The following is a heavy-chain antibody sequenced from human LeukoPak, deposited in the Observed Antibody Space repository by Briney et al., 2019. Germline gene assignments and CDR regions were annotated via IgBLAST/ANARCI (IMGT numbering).Heavy chain of an antibody. CDR2: IYYSGST. CDR3: ARGRAPGYSSSWYFDY. Sequence: SETLSLTCTVSGGSISSYYWSWIRQPPGKGLEWIGYIYYSGSTNYNPSLKSRVTISVGTSKNQFSLKLSSVTAADTAVYYCARGRAPGYSSSWYFDYWGQGTLVTVSS. CDR1: GGSISSYY. V-gene: IGHV4-59*01. J-gene: IGHJ4*02. D-gene: IGHD6-13*01.